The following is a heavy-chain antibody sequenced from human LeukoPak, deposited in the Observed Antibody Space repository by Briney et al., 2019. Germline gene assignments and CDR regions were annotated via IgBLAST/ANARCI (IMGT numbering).Heavy chain of an antibody. V-gene: IGHV1-2*02. CDR3: ARVTLRSSGWYPPEDPDYYFDY. CDR1: GYTFTGYY. CDR2: INPNSGGT. D-gene: IGHD6-19*01. J-gene: IGHJ4*02. Sequence: GASVKVSCKASGYTFTGYYMHWVRQAPGQGLEWMGWINPNSGGTNYAQKFQGRVTMTRATSISTAYMELSRLRSDDTAVYYCARVTLRSSGWYPPEDPDYYFDYWGQGTLVTVSS.